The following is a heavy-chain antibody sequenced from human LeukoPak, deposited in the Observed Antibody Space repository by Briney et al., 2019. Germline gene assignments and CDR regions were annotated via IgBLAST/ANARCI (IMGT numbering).Heavy chain of an antibody. CDR1: GGPFNSYA. CDR3: ARYIHPQGIVGSAMDV. Sequence: SVKVSCKASGGPFNSYAINWVRQAPGQGLEWMGRIIVILGVTNYAQRFQGRVTITTDKSTTTAYMELSTLTSHDTAVYYCARYIHPQGIVGSAMDVWGQGTTVIVSS. D-gene: IGHD3-3*02. V-gene: IGHV1-69*04. CDR2: IIVILGVT. J-gene: IGHJ6*02.